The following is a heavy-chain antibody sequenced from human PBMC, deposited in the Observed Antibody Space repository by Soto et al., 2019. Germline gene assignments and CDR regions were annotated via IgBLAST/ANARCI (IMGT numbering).Heavy chain of an antibody. D-gene: IGHD3-3*01. V-gene: IGHV4-59*01. Sequence: PSETLSLTCTVSGGSISSYYWSWIRQPPGKGLEWIGYIYYSGSTNYNPSLKSRVTISVDTSKNQFSLKLSSVTAADTAVYYCARDAGADDFWSGYYANWFDPWGQGTLVTVSS. CDR3: ARDAGADDFWSGYYANWFDP. J-gene: IGHJ5*02. CDR1: GGSISSYY. CDR2: IYYSGST.